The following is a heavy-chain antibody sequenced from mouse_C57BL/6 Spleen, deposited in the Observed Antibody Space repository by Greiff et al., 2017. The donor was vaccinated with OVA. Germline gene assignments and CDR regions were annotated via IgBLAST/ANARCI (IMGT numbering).Heavy chain of an antibody. J-gene: IGHJ3*01. D-gene: IGHD2-4*01. CDR3: ARSGYDYDRFAY. V-gene: IGHV1-53*01. CDR1: GYTFTSYW. CDR2: INPSNGGT. Sequence: QVQLQQSGTELVKPGASVKLSCKASGYTFTSYWMHWVKQRPGQGLEWIGNINPSNGGTNYNEKFKSKATLTVDKSSSTAYMQLSSLTSEDSAVYYCARSGYDYDRFAYWGQGTLVTVSA.